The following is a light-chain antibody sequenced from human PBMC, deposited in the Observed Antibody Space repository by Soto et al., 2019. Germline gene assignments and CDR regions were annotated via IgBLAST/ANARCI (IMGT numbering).Light chain of an antibody. CDR2: AAS. CDR3: QQGASVPRT. Sequence: IQLIPSPSSVSASVGDTVTITSPASQAVSTCCAWYQQKPGGSPKLLIDAASTLQRGGPSRLSGSGSATDFTLTIRSLQPEDFATYYCQQGASVPRTFGGGTKVDIK. V-gene: IGKV1-12*01. J-gene: IGKJ4*02. CDR1: QAVSTC.